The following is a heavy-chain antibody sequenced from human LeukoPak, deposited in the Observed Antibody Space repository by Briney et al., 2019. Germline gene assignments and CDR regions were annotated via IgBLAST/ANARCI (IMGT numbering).Heavy chain of an antibody. CDR3: ARDVHSGAFDY. J-gene: IGHJ4*02. CDR2: ISSSSRYI. CDR1: GFTFSSYS. Sequence: GGSLRLSCAASGFTFSSYSMNWVRQAPGKGLEWVSSISSSSRYIYYADSVKGRFTISRDNAKNSLYLQMNSLRAEDTAVYYCARDVHSGAFDYWGQGTLVTVSS. D-gene: IGHD6-19*01. V-gene: IGHV3-21*01.